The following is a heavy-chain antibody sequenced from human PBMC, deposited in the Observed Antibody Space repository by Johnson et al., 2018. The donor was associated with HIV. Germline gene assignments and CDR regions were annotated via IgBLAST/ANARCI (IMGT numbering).Heavy chain of an antibody. V-gene: IGHV3-30*18. J-gene: IGHJ3*02. Sequence: VQLVESGGGLVQPGGSTRLSCVASGFAFSTYDMHWVRQAPGKGLAWVAVISFAGSSQYYGDSVQGRFTISRDNANNSLYLQMNSLRAEDTALYYCAKVPSHNFWSGEWGAFDIWGQGTMVTVSS. CDR2: ISFAGSSQ. CDR1: GFAFSTYD. D-gene: IGHD3-3*01. CDR3: AKVPSHNFWSGEWGAFDI.